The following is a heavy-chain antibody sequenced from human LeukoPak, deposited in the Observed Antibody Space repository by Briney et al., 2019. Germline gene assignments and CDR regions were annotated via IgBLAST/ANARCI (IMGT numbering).Heavy chain of an antibody. CDR3: ARVGDYSSSWLNRTPADAFDI. CDR2: ISYDGSNK. D-gene: IGHD6-13*01. CDR1: GFTFSSYA. Sequence: GGSLRLSCAASGFTFSSYAMHWVRQAPGKGLEWVAIISYDGSNKYYADSVKGRFTISRDNSKNTLYLQMNSLRAEDTAVYYCARVGDYSSSWLNRTPADAFDIWGQGTMVTVSS. V-gene: IGHV3-30-3*01. J-gene: IGHJ3*02.